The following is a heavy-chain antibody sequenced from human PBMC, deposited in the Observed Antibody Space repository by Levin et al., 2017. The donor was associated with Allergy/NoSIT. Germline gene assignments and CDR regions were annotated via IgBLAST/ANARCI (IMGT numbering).Heavy chain of an antibody. D-gene: IGHD3-16*01. V-gene: IGHV4-61*08. CDR3: ARDPRTWYYYGMDV. J-gene: IGHJ6*02. CDR2: VDHSGST. Sequence: SQTLSLTCTVSGVSVSSIGYYWHWIRQAPGKGLEWIGCVDHSGSTDYNPPLKSRVTISVDTSTHQFSLKLQSVTGAETAVYYCARDPRTWYYYGMDVWGQGTTVTVSS. CDR1: GVSVSSIGYY.